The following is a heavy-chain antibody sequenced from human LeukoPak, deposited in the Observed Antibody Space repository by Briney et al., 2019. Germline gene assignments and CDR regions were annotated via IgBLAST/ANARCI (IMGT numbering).Heavy chain of an antibody. CDR2: IKHDGSEK. Sequence: GGSLRLPCAASGFTLSRYWMSWVRQAPGKGLEWVANIKHDGSEKYYVDSVKGRFTISRDNAKNSLYLQMNSLRGEDTAVYYCARDRDYYNYFEYWGQGTLVTVSS. CDR3: ARDRDYYNYFEY. CDR1: GFTLSRYW. V-gene: IGHV3-7*04. D-gene: IGHD3-10*01. J-gene: IGHJ4*02.